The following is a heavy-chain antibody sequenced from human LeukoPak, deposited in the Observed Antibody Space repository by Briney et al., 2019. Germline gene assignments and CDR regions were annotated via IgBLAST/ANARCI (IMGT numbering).Heavy chain of an antibody. D-gene: IGHD6-19*01. CDR1: GGSFSGYY. J-gene: IGHJ4*02. CDR3: ARHRRNGIAVAGIDY. V-gene: IGHV4-34*01. Sequence: SETLSLTCAVYGGSFSGYYWCWIRQPPGKGLEWIGEINHSGSTNYNPSLKSRVTISVDTSKNQFSLKLSSVTAADTAVYYCARHRRNGIAVAGIDYWGQGTLVTVSS. CDR2: INHSGST.